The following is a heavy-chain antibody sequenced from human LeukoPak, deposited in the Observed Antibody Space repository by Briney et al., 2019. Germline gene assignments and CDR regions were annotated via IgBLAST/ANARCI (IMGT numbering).Heavy chain of an antibody. J-gene: IGHJ4*02. D-gene: IGHD3-3*01. CDR2: IYYSGST. Sequence: SETLSLTCTVSGCSISSYYWSWIRQPPGKGLEWIGYIYYSGSTNYNPSLKSRVTISVDTSKNQFSLKLSSVTGADTAVYYCARGFWEYNFDYWGQGTLVTVSS. CDR3: ARGFWEYNFDY. V-gene: IGHV4-59*01. CDR1: GCSISSYY.